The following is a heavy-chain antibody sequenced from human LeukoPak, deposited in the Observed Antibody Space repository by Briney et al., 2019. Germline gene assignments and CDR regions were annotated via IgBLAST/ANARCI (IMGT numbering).Heavy chain of an antibody. CDR3: ARDPGSYYDILTGYYTPYYFDY. J-gene: IGHJ4*02. D-gene: IGHD3-9*01. CDR2: ISTYNGDT. CDR1: GYTFTSYG. Sequence: ASVEVSCKASGYTFTSYGISWVRQAPGQGLEWMGWISTYNGDTDYAHSLQGRVTMSTDTSTGTAYMELRSLRSDDTAVYYCARDPGSYYDILTGYYTPYYFDYWGQGTLVTVSS. V-gene: IGHV1-18*01.